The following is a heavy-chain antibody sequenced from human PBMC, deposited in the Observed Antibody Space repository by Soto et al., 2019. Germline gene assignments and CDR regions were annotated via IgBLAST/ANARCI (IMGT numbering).Heavy chain of an antibody. CDR2: INGDGSIT. V-gene: IGHV3-74*01. J-gene: IGHJ4*02. D-gene: IGHD1-1*01. CDR3: ARDLTSLGTPGDDFDY. Sequence: EVQLVESGGGLVQPGGSLRLSCAASGFSFSNYWMHWVRQAPGKGLVWVSRINGDGSITPNAESVKGRFTISRDNAKNTVYLQMNSLRAEDTAVYYCARDLTSLGTPGDDFDYWGQGTLVTVSS. CDR1: GFSFSNYW.